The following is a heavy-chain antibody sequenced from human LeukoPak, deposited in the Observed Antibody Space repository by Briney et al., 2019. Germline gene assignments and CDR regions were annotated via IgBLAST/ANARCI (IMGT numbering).Heavy chain of an antibody. CDR2: IRYDGSNK. Sequence: GGSLRLSCAASGFTFSSYGMHWVRQAPGKGLEWVAFIRYDGSNKYYADSVKGRFTISRDNSLNTLHLQMNSLRTEDTAVYYCAREFGHNRWYFDYWGQGALVTVSS. J-gene: IGHJ4*02. CDR3: AREFGHNRWYFDY. D-gene: IGHD5-24*01. CDR1: GFTFSSYG. V-gene: IGHV3-30*02.